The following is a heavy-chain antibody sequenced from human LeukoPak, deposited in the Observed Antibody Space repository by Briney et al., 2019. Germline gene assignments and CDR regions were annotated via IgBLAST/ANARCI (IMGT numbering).Heavy chain of an antibody. D-gene: IGHD3-16*02. J-gene: IGHJ6*02. CDR2: INSDGSST. V-gene: IGHV3-74*01. Sequence: GESLKISCAASGFTFSSYWMHWVRQAPGKGLVWVSRINSDGSSTSYADSVKGRFTISRDNAKNTLYLQMNSLRAEDTAVYHCASAEVIQNGMDVWGQGTTVTVSS. CDR1: GFTFSSYW. CDR3: ASAEVIQNGMDV.